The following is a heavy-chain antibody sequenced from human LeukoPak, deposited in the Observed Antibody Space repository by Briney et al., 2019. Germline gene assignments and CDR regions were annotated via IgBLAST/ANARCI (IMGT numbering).Heavy chain of an antibody. V-gene: IGHV3-23*01. CDR1: GFTFSSYA. D-gene: IGHD6-13*01. CDR2: ISGSGGST. Sequence: GGSLRLSCTASGFTFSSYAMSWVRQAPGKGLEWVSAISGSGGSTYYADSVKGRFTISRDNSKNTLYLQMNSLRAEDTAVYYCXKSSSWYDYYFDYWGQGTLVTVSS. J-gene: IGHJ4*02. CDR3: XKSSSWYDYYFDY.